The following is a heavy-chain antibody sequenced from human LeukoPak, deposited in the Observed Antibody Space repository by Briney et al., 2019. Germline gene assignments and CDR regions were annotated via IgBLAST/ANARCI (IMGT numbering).Heavy chain of an antibody. CDR3: ARGGRSYYDSSGYFYS. D-gene: IGHD3-22*01. J-gene: IGHJ4*02. CDR1: GGSFSDYY. V-gene: IGHV4-34*01. CDR2: INHSGST. Sequence: PSETLSLTCTVYGGSFSDYYWSWIRQPPGKWLEWIGEINHSGSTNYSPSLKSRVTISVDTSNNQFSLKLSSVTAADTAVYYCARGGRSYYDSSGYFYSWGQGILVTVSS.